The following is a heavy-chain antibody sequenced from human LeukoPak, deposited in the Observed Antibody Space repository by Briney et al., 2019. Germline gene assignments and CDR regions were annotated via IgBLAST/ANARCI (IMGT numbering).Heavy chain of an antibody. Sequence: RAGGSLRLSCAASGFTFDDYGMSWVRQGPGKGLEWVSGINWNGGMTAYADSVKGRFTIFRDNAKNSLYLQMNSLRAEDTAVYYCARVGGQSTVVREVYYFDYWGQGTLVTVSS. CDR3: ARVGGQSTVVREVYYFDY. V-gene: IGHV3-20*04. J-gene: IGHJ4*02. D-gene: IGHD4-23*01. CDR1: GFTFDDYG. CDR2: INWNGGMT.